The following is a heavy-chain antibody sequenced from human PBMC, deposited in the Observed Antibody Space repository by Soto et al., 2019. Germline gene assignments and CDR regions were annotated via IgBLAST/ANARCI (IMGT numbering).Heavy chain of an antibody. CDR1: GFTFSTNW. V-gene: IGHV3-7*01. D-gene: IGHD3-16*01. J-gene: IGHJ4*02. Sequence: EVQLVESGGGLGKPGGSLRLPCAASGFTFSTNWMTWVRQPPGKGLEWVASINQDGSERYYVDSVRGRFTISRDNAKNSLYLQMNSLRAEDTAVYYCVCGGNFFVYWGQGTLVTVSP. CDR2: INQDGSER. CDR3: VCGGNFFVY.